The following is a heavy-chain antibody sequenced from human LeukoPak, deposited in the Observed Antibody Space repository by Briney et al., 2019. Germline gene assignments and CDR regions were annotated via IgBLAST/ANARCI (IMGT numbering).Heavy chain of an antibody. J-gene: IGHJ4*02. CDR3: ARGAAVAAAVFDY. CDR2: IKPDGSEK. Sequence: PGGSLRLSCAASGFTFSSSWMAWVRQAPGQGLERVASIKPDGSEKYYVDSVKGRFIISRDNAKNSLHLQMNSLRAGDTAVYYCARGAAVAAAVFDYWGQGILATVSS. V-gene: IGHV3-7*01. D-gene: IGHD2-15*01. CDR1: GFTFSSSW.